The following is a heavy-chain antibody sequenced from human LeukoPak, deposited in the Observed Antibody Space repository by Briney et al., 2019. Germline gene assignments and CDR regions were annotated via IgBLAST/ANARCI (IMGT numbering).Heavy chain of an antibody. Sequence: PGGSLRLSRSASGFTFSSYYMHWVRQAPGQGLEYIATISSNGDRTNYADSMKGRLAISRDNSKNTLYLQMSSVRAEDTAVYYCVKSNWDWGQGTLVTVSS. D-gene: IGHD7-27*01. CDR2: ISSNGDRT. CDR1: GFTFSSYY. V-gene: IGHV3-64D*06. CDR3: VKSNWD. J-gene: IGHJ4*02.